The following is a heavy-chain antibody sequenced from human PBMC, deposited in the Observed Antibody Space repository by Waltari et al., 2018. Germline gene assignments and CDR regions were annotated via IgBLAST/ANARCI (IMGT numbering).Heavy chain of an antibody. V-gene: IGHV4-39*01. CDR1: DDSISSGDYY. CDR3: ARSLHIFRAAAGMFDY. D-gene: IGHD6-13*01. J-gene: IGHJ4*02. Sequence: QLQLQESGPGLLKPSGTLSLTCTASDDSISSGDYYWGWSRQSPGRGPEWIGSVYYSGSTSYNTSLKRRVNISVDTSKKQFSLKLSSVTAADTAVYYCARSLHIFRAAAGMFDYWGQGTLVTVSS. CDR2: VYYSGST.